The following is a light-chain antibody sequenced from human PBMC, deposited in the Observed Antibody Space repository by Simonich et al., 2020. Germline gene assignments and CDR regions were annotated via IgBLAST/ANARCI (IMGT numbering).Light chain of an antibody. V-gene: IGKV3-11*01. CDR2: DAS. J-gene: IGKJ4*01. Sequence: EIVLTQSPATLSLSPGERANLSCRASQSVSSYLDWYQQKPGQAPRLLIYDASNRATGIPARFSGSGSGTDFTLTISSLEPEDFAVYYCQQRSNWLTFGGGTKVEIK. CDR1: QSVSSY. CDR3: QQRSNWLT.